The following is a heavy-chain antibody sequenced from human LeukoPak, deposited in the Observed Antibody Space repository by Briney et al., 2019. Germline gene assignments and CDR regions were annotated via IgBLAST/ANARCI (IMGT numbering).Heavy chain of an antibody. J-gene: IGHJ3*01. V-gene: IGHV3-23*01. CDR2: INTGETT. CDR1: GFNLGRYA. Sequence: GGSLRLSCAASGFNLGRYAISWVRQAPGRGLEWASCINTGETTFYADSVKGRFTISRDSSKNNLYLHMTSLRDEDTALYYCAKGAFDVWGQGTVVIVSS. CDR3: AKGAFDV.